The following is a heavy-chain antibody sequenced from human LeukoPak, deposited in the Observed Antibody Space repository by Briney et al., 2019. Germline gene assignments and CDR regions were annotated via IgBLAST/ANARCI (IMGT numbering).Heavy chain of an antibody. D-gene: IGHD3-10*01. CDR3: ARLAYYYGSGSYYH. J-gene: IGHJ5*02. CDR1: GFRFSDHY. V-gene: IGHV3-11*04. Sequence: GGSLRLSCAASGFRFSDHYMSWIRQAPGKGLEWVSYISSSGSTIYYADSVKGRFTISRDNAKNSLYLQMNSLRAEDTAVYYCARLAYYYGSGSYYHWGQGTLVTVSS. CDR2: ISSSGSTI.